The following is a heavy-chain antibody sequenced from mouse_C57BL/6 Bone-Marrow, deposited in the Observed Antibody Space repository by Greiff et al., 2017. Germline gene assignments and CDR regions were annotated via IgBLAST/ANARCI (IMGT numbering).Heavy chain of an antibody. Sequence: EVQLQQSGAELVRPGASVKLSCTASGFNIKDAYMHWVKPRPEQGLEWIGWIDPENGDTEYASKFQGKANITAYTSSNTAYLQLSRLTSEDTAVYYCTPIWYYAMDYWGQGTLVTVSS. V-gene: IGHV14-4*01. CDR1: GFNIKDAY. J-gene: IGHJ4*01. CDR2: IDPENGDT. D-gene: IGHD6-5*01. CDR3: TPIWYYAMDY.